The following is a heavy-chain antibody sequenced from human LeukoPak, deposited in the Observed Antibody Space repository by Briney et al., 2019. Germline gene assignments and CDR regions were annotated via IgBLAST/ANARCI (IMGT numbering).Heavy chain of an antibody. CDR3: ARDSGDIVVVTAMGDYFDY. D-gene: IGHD2-21*02. Sequence: RGGSLRLSCAASGFTFSSYAMHWVRQAPGKGLEWVAVISYDGSNKYYADSVKGRFTISRDNSKNTLYLQMNSLRAEDTAVYYCARDSGDIVVVTAMGDYFDYWGQGTLVTVSS. CDR2: ISYDGSNK. V-gene: IGHV3-30*01. J-gene: IGHJ4*02. CDR1: GFTFSSYA.